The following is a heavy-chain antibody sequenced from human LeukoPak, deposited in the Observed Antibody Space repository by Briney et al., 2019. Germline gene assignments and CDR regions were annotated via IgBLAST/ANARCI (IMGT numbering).Heavy chain of an antibody. J-gene: IGHJ4*02. CDR1: GFTFDDYA. CDR2: ISGDGGST. D-gene: IGHD3-9*01. Sequence: GGSLRLSCAASGFTFDDYAVHWVRQAPGKGLEWVSLISGDGGSTYYADSVKGRFTISRDNSKNSLYLQMNSLRTEDTALYYCAKDHWSTGYYNPIDYWGQGTLVTVSS. V-gene: IGHV3-43*02. CDR3: AKDHWSTGYYNPIDY.